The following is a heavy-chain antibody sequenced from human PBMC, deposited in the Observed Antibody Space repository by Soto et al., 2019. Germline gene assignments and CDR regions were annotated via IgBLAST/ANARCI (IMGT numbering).Heavy chain of an antibody. CDR2: VNDDGGST. Sequence: VESGGGLVQPGGSLRLSCASSGFTFSRHWMHWVRQAPGKGLVWVARVNDDGGSTAYGDSVGGRFTFSRDNAKNTLYLQMDSLKTEDTAVYYCARDLITASGGPNWYFDLWGRGTLVTVSS. CDR1: GFTFSRHW. V-gene: IGHV3-74*01. CDR3: ARDLITASGGPNWYFDL. D-gene: IGHD1-20*01. J-gene: IGHJ2*01.